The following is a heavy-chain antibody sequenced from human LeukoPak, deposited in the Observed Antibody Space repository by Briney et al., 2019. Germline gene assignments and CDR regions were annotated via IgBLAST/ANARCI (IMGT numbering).Heavy chain of an antibody. CDR3: ARTSSSSWYSYYYGMDV. CDR2: INAGNGNT. V-gene: IGHV1-3*01. CDR1: GYTFTSYA. D-gene: IGHD6-13*01. Sequence: ASVKVSCKASGYTFTSYAMHWVRQAPGQRLEWMGWINAGNGNTKYSQKFQGRDTITRDTSASTAYMELSSLRSEDTAVYYCARTSSSSWYSYYYGMDVWGQGTTVTVSS. J-gene: IGHJ6*02.